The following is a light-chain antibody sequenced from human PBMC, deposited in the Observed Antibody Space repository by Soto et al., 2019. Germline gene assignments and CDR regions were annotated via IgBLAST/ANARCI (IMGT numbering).Light chain of an antibody. CDR2: AAS. Sequence: DIQMTQSPSSLSASVGDRVTITCRASQSISSYLNWYQQKPGKAPTLLIYAASSLQSGVPSRFSGSGSGTDFTLTISSLQPEDFATYYSQQSYSTPLTFGGGTKVEIK. CDR1: QSISSY. CDR3: QQSYSTPLT. J-gene: IGKJ4*01. V-gene: IGKV1-39*01.